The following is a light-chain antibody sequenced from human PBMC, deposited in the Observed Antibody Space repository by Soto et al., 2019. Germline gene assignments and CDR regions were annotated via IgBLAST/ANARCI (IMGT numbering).Light chain of an antibody. CDR3: QQYNNWPPIT. CDR2: GAS. J-gene: IGKJ5*01. Sequence: EIVMTQSPVTLSVSPGDTVTLSYRASQSVRNNLAWYQQKPGQAPRLLIYGASTRATGIPARFSGSGSGTDFTLTISSLQSEDFALYYCQQYNNWPPITFGQGTRLEIK. CDR1: QSVRNN. V-gene: IGKV3-15*01.